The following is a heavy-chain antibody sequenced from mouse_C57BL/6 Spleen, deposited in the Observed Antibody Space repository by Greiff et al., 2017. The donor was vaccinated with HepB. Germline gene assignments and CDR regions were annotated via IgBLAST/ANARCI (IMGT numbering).Heavy chain of an antibody. J-gene: IGHJ2*01. CDR2: INPSTGGT. Sequence: EVKLQESGPELVKPGASVKISCKASGYSFTGYYMNWVKQSPEKSLEWIGEINPSTGGTTYNQKFKAKATLTVDKSSSTAYMQLKSLTSEDSAVYYCARSGAWTFDYWGQGTTLTVSS. CDR1: GYSFTGYY. D-gene: IGHD3-1*01. V-gene: IGHV1-42*01. CDR3: ARSGAWTFDY.